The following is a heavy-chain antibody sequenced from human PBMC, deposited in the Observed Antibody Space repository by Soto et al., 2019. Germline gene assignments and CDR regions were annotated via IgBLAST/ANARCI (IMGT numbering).Heavy chain of an antibody. V-gene: IGHV3-64*01. J-gene: IGHJ3*02. CDR3: ASYCSGGTCYSVAFVT. CDR2: ISSNGGST. Sequence: GGSLRLSCAASGFTFSSYAMHWVRQAPGKGLEYVSAISSNGGSTYYANSVKGRFTISRDNSKNTLYLQMGSLRAEDMAVYYCASYCSGGTCYSVAFVTWGQGKMFTVS. CDR1: GFTFSSYA. D-gene: IGHD2-15*01.